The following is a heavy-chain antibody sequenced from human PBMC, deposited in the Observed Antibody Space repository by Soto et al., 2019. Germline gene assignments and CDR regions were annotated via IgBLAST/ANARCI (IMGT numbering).Heavy chain of an antibody. J-gene: IGHJ6*02. CDR3: AGDRRTLPNLYGLGGYYYGMDV. V-gene: IGHV4-59*12. D-gene: IGHD3-16*01. Sequence: SETLSLTCTASGGSISSYYWSWIRQPPGKGLERIGYIYYSGTTYYNPSLKSRLTMSVDTSENQFSLKLSSVTAADTAVYYCAGDRRTLPNLYGLGGYYYGMDVWGQGATVTVSS. CDR1: GGSISSYY. CDR2: IYYSGTT.